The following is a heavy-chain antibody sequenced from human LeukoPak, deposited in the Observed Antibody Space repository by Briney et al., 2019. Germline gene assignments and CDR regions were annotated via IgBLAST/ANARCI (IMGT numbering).Heavy chain of an antibody. D-gene: IGHD3-22*01. V-gene: IGHV4-4*07. CDR2: IYTSGST. CDR1: GGSISSYY. CDR3: ARSPRIYMIGTHAFDI. Sequence: PSETLSPTCTVSGGSISSYYWSWIRQPAGKGLEWIGRIYTSGSTNYNPSLKSRVTMSVDTSKNQFSLKLSSVTAADTAVYFCARSPRIYMIGTHAFDIWGQGTMVTVSS. J-gene: IGHJ3*02.